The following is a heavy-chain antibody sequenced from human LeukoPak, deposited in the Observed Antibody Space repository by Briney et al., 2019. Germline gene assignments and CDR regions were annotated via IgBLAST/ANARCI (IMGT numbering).Heavy chain of an antibody. V-gene: IGHV1-69*05. CDR2: IIPIFGTA. D-gene: IGHD1-1*01. J-gene: IGHJ4*02. Sequence: SVKVSCKASEGTFSSYAISWVRQAPGQGLEWIGRIIPIFGTANYTQKFQGRVTITKDESTSTAYMELSSLRSEDTAVYYCARGPLNWNDGNYFGYWGQGTLVTVSS. CDR1: EGTFSSYA. CDR3: ARGPLNWNDGNYFGY.